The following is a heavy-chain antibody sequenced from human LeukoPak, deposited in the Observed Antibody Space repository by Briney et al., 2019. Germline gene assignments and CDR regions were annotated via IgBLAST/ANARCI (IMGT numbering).Heavy chain of an antibody. V-gene: IGHV4-59*11. CDR2: ISYIGST. CDR1: GDSFSSHY. Sequence: SETLSLTCTVSGDSFSSHYWTWIRQPPGKGLEWIWYISYIGSTNYSASLKSRVTISIDTSKNQFSLKLSSVTAADTAVYYCARDLVTVTKGFDIWGQGTMVSVSS. CDR3: ARDLVTVTKGFDI. J-gene: IGHJ3*02. D-gene: IGHD4-17*01.